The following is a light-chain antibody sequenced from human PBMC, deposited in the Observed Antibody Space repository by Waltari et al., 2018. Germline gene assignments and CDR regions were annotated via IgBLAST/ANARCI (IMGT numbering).Light chain of an antibody. J-gene: IGLJ3*02. CDR1: SGIDVGTYR. Sequence: QAVLTQPSSLSASPGASASLTCTLRSGIDVGTYRIYWYQQKPGSPPHYLLRYMSDSDKQQGSGVPSRFSGSKDASANAGILLISGLQSDDEADYYCMIWDSSAWVFGGGTKLTVL. V-gene: IGLV5-45*03. CDR2: YMSDSDK. CDR3: MIWDSSAWV.